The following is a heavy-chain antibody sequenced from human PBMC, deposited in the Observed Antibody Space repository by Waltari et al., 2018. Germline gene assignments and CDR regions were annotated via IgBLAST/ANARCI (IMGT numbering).Heavy chain of an antibody. CDR3: TREGEMATHLDY. V-gene: IGHV3-7*03. CDR2: IKQDENGK. CDR1: GFTFNTYW. J-gene: IGHJ4*02. Sequence: EVHLVEFGGGLVQPGGSLRLSCGASGFTFNTYWMSWVRQAPGKGLEWVANIKQDENGKSYCDSVKGRFTISRDNAKNSLYRQMNSLKTEDTAVYYCTREGEMATHLDYWGQGTLVTVSS. D-gene: IGHD5-12*01.